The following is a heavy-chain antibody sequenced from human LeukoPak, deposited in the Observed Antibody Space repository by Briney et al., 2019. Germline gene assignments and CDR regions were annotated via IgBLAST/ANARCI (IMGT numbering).Heavy chain of an antibody. V-gene: IGHV3-53*01. J-gene: IGHJ4*02. D-gene: IGHD6-13*01. CDR3: ARVPGYS. CDR2: IYSGGAT. Sequence: GGSLRLSCAASGFDVGRNYMAWVRQAPGKGLEWVSFIYSGGATYYADSVRGRFTISRDSSKNTLYLQMNSLRVEDTAVYYCARVPGYSWGQGTLVTVSS. CDR1: GFDVGRNY.